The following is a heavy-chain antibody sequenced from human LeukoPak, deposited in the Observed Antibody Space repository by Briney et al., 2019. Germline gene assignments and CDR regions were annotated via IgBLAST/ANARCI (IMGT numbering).Heavy chain of an antibody. J-gene: IGHJ3*02. CDR2: INHSGST. V-gene: IGHV4-34*01. D-gene: IGHD3-22*01. CDR1: GGSFSGYY. Sequence: SETLSLTCAVYGGSFSGYYWSWIRQPPGKGLEWIGEINHSGSTNYNPSLKSRVTISVDTSKNQFSLKLSSVTAADTAVYYCASKIPNSSGSGYKSRNAFDIWGQGTMVTVSS. CDR3: ASKIPNSSGSGYKSRNAFDI.